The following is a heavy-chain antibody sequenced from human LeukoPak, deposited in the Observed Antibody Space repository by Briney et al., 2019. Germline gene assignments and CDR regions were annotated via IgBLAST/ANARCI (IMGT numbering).Heavy chain of an antibody. CDR3: AKSGSSWYFYGFDY. CDR2: ISGSGGST. V-gene: IGHV3-23*01. CDR1: GFTFSSYA. Sequence: GGSLRLSCAASGFTFSSYAMSWVRQAPGKGLEWVSAISGSGGSTYYADPVKGRFTISRDNSKNTLYLQMNSLRAEDTAVYYCAKSGSSWYFYGFDYWGQGTLVTVSS. D-gene: IGHD6-13*01. J-gene: IGHJ4*02.